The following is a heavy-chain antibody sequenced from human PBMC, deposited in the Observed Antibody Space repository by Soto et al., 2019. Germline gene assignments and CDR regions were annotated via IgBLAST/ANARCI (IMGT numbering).Heavy chain of an antibody. CDR2: IHYSGNT. D-gene: IGHD3-22*01. V-gene: IGHV4-31*03. Sequence: QVQLQESGPGLVKPSQTLSLTCTVSGGSINSDGYYWSWIRQHPGTGLEWIGYIHYSGNTYYNPFLGSRITISIATSKNYFSLQLSSVTVADAAVYFCARDSLDSSGNSMRHTDAFDVWGQGTGVAVSS. J-gene: IGHJ3*01. CDR1: GGSINSDGYY. CDR3: ARDSLDSSGNSMRHTDAFDV.